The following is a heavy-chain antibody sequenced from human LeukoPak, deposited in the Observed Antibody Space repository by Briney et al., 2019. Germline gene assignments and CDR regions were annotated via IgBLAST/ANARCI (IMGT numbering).Heavy chain of an antibody. CDR3: ARRYFDS. Sequence: PGGSLRLSCAASGFTFSNYWMHWVRQAPGKGLGWVANIKQDGTEKYYVDSVKGRFTISRDNAKNSLYLQMNSLRAEDTAVYYCARRYFDSWGQGTLVTVSS. CDR2: IKQDGTEK. CDR1: GFTFSNYW. V-gene: IGHV3-7*01. J-gene: IGHJ4*02.